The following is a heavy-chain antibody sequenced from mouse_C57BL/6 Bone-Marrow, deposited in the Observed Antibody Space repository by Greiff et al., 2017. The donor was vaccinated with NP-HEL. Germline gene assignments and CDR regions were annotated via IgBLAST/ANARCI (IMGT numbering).Heavy chain of an antibody. V-gene: IGHV10-1*01. D-gene: IGHD1-1*01. Sequence: EVQLVESGGGLVQPKGSLKLSCAASGFSFNTYAMNWVRQAPGKGLEWVARIRSKSNNYATYYADSVKDRFAISRDDSESMLYLQMNNLKTEDTAMYYCVGHGYYGSPWFAYWGQGTLVTVSA. CDR2: IRSKSNNYAT. J-gene: IGHJ3*01. CDR3: VGHGYYGSPWFAY. CDR1: GFSFNTYA.